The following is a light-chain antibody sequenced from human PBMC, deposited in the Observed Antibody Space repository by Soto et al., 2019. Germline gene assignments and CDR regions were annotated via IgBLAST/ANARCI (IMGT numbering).Light chain of an antibody. Sequence: DIVMTQSPDSLAVSLGERATINCKSSQSVLYSSNNKNCLAWYQQKPGQPPKLLINWASTRESGVPDRFSGRGSVTDFTLTISSLQAEDLAVYYCQQYYSTPRSVGQGTKVEIK. V-gene: IGKV4-1*01. CDR1: QSVLYSSNNKNC. CDR3: QQYYSTPRS. CDR2: WAS. J-gene: IGKJ1*01.